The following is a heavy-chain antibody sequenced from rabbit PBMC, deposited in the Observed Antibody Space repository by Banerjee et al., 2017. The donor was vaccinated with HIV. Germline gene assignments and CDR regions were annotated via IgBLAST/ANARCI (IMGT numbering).Heavy chain of an antibody. D-gene: IGHD1-1*01. CDR3: ARNYVNVFDP. V-gene: IGHV1S40*01. Sequence: QSLEESGGDLVKPGASLTLTCTASGVSFSYSSYMCWVRQAPGKGLEWIACIDTGDGDTYFANWAKGRFTISKTSSTTVTLQMTSLTAADTATYFCARNYVNVFDPWGPGTLVTVS. CDR1: GVSFSYSSY. CDR2: IDTGDGDT. J-gene: IGHJ2*01.